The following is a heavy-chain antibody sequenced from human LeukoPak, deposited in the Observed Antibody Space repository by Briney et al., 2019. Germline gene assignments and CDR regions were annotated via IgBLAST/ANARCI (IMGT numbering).Heavy chain of an antibody. CDR2: FDPEDGET. CDR3: ASNPPFCSGGSCYVDFGY. J-gene: IGHJ4*02. Sequence: ASVKVSCKVSGYTLTELSMHWVRQAPGKGLEWMGGFDPEDGETIYAQKFQGRVTMTEDTSTDTAYMELSSLRSEDTAVYYCASNPPFCSGGSCYVDFGYWGQGTLVTVSS. CDR1: GYTLTELS. V-gene: IGHV1-24*01. D-gene: IGHD2-15*01.